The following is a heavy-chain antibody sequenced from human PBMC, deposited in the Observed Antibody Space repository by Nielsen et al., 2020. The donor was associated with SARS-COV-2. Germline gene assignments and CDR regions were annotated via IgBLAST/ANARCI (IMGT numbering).Heavy chain of an antibody. CDR1: GGSFSGYY. CDR2: INHSGST. CDR3: ARGSGTTVTTFYYYYYGMDV. D-gene: IGHD4-11*01. J-gene: IGHJ6*02. V-gene: IGHV4-34*01. Sequence: SATLSLTCAVYGGSFSGYYWSWIRQLPGKGLEWIGEINHSGSTNYNPSLKSRVTISVDTSKNQCSLKLSAVTAADTAVCYCARGSGTTVTTFYYYYYGMDVWGQGTTVTVSS.